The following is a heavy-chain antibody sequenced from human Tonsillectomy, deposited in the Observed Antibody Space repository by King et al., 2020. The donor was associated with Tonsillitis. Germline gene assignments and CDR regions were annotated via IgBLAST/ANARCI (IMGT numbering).Heavy chain of an antibody. Sequence: VQLVESGAEVKKPGASVKVSCKASGYTFTGYYMHWVRQAPGQGLEWMGWINPNSGGTNYAQKFQGRVTMTWDTSITTAYMELSRVKSDDTAVYYCARGGWGYGDEIYYFDYWGQGTLVTVSS. CDR1: GYTFTGYY. J-gene: IGHJ4*02. CDR2: INPNSGGT. V-gene: IGHV1-2*02. D-gene: IGHD4-17*01. CDR3: ARGGWGYGDEIYYFDY.